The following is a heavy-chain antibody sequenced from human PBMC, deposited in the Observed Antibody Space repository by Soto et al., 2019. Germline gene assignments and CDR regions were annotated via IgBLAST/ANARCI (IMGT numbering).Heavy chain of an antibody. Sequence: GGSLRLSCAASGFTVSSNYMSWVRQAPGKGLEWVSVIYSGGSTYYADSVMGRFTISRDNSKNALYLQMYSLRAEDTAVYFCVRGVEVTSIGYYFDFWGQGTLVTVSS. D-gene: IGHD2-21*02. CDR3: VRGVEVTSIGYYFDF. J-gene: IGHJ4*02. V-gene: IGHV3-53*01. CDR1: GFTVSSNY. CDR2: IYSGGST.